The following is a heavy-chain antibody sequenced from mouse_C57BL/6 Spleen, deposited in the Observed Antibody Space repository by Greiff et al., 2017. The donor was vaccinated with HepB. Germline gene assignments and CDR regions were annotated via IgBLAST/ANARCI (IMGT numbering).Heavy chain of an antibody. V-gene: IGHV1-9*01. D-gene: IGHD2-12*01. Sequence: QVQLQQSGAELMKPGASVTLSCKATGYTFTGYWIEWVRQRPGHGLEWIGEILPGSGSTNYNEKFKGKATFTEDTSSNTAYMQLSSLTTEDSAIYYCARHDGPSWFAYWGQGTLVTVSA. CDR1: GYTFTGYW. J-gene: IGHJ3*01. CDR2: ILPGSGST. CDR3: ARHDGPSWFAY.